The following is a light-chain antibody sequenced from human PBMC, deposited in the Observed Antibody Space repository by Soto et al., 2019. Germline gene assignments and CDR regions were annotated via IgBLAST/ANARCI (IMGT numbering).Light chain of an antibody. CDR2: AAP. V-gene: IGKV1-9*01. CDR3: QQLNSYPLFT. CDR1: QGISSY. J-gene: IGKJ3*01. Sequence: DIQLTQSPSFLSASVGDRVTITCRASQGISSYLAWYQQKPGKAPKLLIYAAPTLQSGVPSRFSGSGSGTEFTLTISSLQPEDFATYYCQQLNSYPLFTFGPGTKVDIK.